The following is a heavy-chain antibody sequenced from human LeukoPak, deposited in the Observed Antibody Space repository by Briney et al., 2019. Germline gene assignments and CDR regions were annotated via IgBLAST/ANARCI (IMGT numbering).Heavy chain of an antibody. D-gene: IGHD3-10*01. V-gene: IGHV4-39*07. CDR3: TRGGLTFGGN. J-gene: IGHJ4*02. CDR1: GGSVSSGSYY. CDR2: VSHRGDT. Sequence: YPSETLSLTCTVSGGSVSSGSYYWSWIRQPPGKGLEWIGEVSHRGDTNYNPSLKSRVTISIDKSKNQFSLRLTSVTAADTAVYYCTRGGLTFGGNWGQGILVTVSS.